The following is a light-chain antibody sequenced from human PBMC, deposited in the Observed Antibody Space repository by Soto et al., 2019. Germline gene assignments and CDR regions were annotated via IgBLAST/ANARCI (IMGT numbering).Light chain of an antibody. J-gene: IGLJ2*01. V-gene: IGLV2-14*03. CDR1: MRDIGAYNL. CDR3: SSFTAKSTLI. CDR2: EVR. Sequence: QSALTQPASVSGSPGQSITISCAGTMRDIGAYNLVSWYQQHPGKAPQLIIYEVRNRPSGISFRFSGSKSGNTASLTITGLTAEDEADYYCSSFTAKSTLIFGGGTQLAVL.